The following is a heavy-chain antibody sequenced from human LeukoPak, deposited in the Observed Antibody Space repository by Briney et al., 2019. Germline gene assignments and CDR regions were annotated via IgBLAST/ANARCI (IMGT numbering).Heavy chain of an antibody. CDR1: GFTFSRYW. V-gene: IGHV3-7*03. J-gene: IGHJ4*02. Sequence: TGGSLRLSCAVSGFTFSRYWTSWVRQAPGKGLEWVANIEQDGSEKYYVDSVKGRFTISRDNAKNSVYLQMNSLRAEDTAIYYCARDYHGDYPYYFDYWGQGTLVTVSS. D-gene: IGHD4-17*01. CDR2: IEQDGSEK. CDR3: ARDYHGDYPYYFDY.